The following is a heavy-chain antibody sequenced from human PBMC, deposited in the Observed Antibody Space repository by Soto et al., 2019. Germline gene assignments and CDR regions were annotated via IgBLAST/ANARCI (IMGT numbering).Heavy chain of an antibody. CDR3: ARYYVDTAMVVWYFDY. J-gene: IGHJ4*02. D-gene: IGHD5-18*01. CDR2: IYYSGST. V-gene: IGHV4-59*01. Sequence: LSLTCTVSGGSISSYYLSWIRQPPGKGLEWIGYIYYSGSTNYNPSLKSRVTISVDTSKNQFSLKLSSVTAADTAVYYCARYYVDTAMVVWYFDYWGQGTLVTVSS. CDR1: GGSISSYY.